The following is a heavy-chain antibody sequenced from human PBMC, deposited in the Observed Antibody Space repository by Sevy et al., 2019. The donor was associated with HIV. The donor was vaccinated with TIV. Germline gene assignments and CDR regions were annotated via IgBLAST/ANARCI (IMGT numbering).Heavy chain of an antibody. J-gene: IGHJ1*01. Sequence: GGSLKPSCAPSGLTFSGYSIHWVGQAPGRGLEGLAIIPFDESNKDYADSVKGRFTISRDNFQNWLFLQMTSLRPEDTAVYYCALERLSSDVAEYFQNWGQGTLVTVSS. CDR1: GLTFSGYS. CDR3: ALERLSSDVAEYFQN. CDR2: IPFDESNK. D-gene: IGHD1-1*01. V-gene: IGHV3-30*04.